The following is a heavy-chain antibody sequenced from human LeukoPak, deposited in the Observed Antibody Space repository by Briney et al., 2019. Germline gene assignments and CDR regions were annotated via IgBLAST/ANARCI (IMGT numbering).Heavy chain of an antibody. J-gene: IGHJ4*02. CDR1: GFTFDDYA. V-gene: IGHV3-9*01. Sequence: PGRSLRLSCAASGFTFDDYAMHWVRQAPGKGLEWVSGISWNSGSIGYADSVKGRFTISRDNAKNSLYLQMNSLRAEDTALYYCAKDVADSSGYGLDYWGQGTLVTVPS. D-gene: IGHD3-22*01. CDR2: ISWNSGSI. CDR3: AKDVADSSGYGLDY.